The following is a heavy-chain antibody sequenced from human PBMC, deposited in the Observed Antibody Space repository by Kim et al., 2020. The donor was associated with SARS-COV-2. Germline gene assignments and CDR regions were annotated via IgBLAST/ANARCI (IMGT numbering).Heavy chain of an antibody. Sequence: LKSGVTISVDTSKNQFSLKLSSVTAADTAVYYCARHLPYYYDRGYFDYWGQGTLVTVSS. CDR3: ARHLPYYYDRGYFDY. J-gene: IGHJ4*02. D-gene: IGHD3-22*01. V-gene: IGHV4-39*01.